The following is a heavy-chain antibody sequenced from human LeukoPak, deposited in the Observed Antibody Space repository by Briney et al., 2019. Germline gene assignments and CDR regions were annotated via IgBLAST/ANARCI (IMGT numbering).Heavy chain of an antibody. J-gene: IGHJ4*02. CDR1: GVTFNDYG. CDR3: ARGNRGGSYGCDS. D-gene: IGHD3-16*01. Sequence: PGGSLRLSCAAPGVTFNDYGMTWGRQAPGKGLEWVAGINVNGDTTGYADSVKGRFAISRDNAENSLYLQMNSLRAEDTAFYYCARGNRGGSYGCDSWGQGTLVIVSS. V-gene: IGHV3-20*04. CDR2: INVNGDTT.